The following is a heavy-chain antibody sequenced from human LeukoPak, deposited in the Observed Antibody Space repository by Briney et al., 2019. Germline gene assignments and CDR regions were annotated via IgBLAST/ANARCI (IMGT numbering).Heavy chain of an antibody. V-gene: IGHV3-21*01. D-gene: IGHD1-14*01. CDR3: AKTDSNAGLDY. CDR1: GFTFSSYS. J-gene: IGHJ4*02. CDR2: ISSSSSNI. Sequence: GGSLRLSCAASGFTFSSYSMNWVRQAPGKGLEWVSSISSSSSNIYYADSVKGRFTISRDNARNSLYLQMNSLRAEDTAVYYCAKTDSNAGLDYWGQGTLVTVSS.